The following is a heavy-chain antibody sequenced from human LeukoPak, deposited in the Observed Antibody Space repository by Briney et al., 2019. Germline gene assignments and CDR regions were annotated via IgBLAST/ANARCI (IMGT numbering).Heavy chain of an antibody. V-gene: IGHV3-48*04. Sequence: GGSLRLSCVASGITFSTYSVNWVRQAPGKGLEWVSFISSDGATKDYADSVKGRFTISRDSAKNSVYLQMNSLRAEDTAVYYCGLRFDYWGQGTLVTVSS. J-gene: IGHJ4*02. CDR3: GLRFDY. CDR1: GITFSTYS. CDR2: ISSDGATK. D-gene: IGHD3-16*01.